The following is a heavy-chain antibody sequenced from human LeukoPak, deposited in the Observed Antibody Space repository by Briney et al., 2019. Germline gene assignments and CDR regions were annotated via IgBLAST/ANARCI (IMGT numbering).Heavy chain of an antibody. CDR3: ARGIVPAAKYYFDY. J-gene: IGHJ4*02. CDR2: IYYSGST. D-gene: IGHD2-2*01. CDR1: GGSVSGGTYY. V-gene: IGHV4-61*01. Sequence: PSETLSLTCIVSGGSVSGGTYYWSWIRQPPGKGLEWIGYIYYSGSTNYNPSLKSRVTISIGTSKNQFSLKLSSVTAADTALYYCARGIVPAAKYYFDYWGQGTLVTVSS.